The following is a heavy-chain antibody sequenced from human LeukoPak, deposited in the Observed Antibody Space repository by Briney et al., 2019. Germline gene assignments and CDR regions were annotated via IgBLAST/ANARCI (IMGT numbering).Heavy chain of an antibody. D-gene: IGHD2-8*01. V-gene: IGHV3-21*01. Sequence: GGSLRLSCAASGFNFDTFVMNWVRQAPGKGLEWVSSISTSSSYIYYADSVKGRFTISRDNAKNYTAVYFCTRESEDSYLSSYYYGMDVWGQGTTVTVS. CDR3: YYGMDV. J-gene: IGHJ6*02. CDR1: GFNFDTFV. CDR2: ISTSSSYI.